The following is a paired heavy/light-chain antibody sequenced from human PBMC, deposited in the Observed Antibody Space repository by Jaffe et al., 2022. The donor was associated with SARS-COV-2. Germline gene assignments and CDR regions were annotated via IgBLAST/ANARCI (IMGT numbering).Heavy chain of an antibody. Sequence: EVQLVESGGGLVKPGGSLRLSCAASGFTFSSYSMNWVRQAPGKGLEWVSSISSSSSYIYYADSVKGRFTISRDNAKNSLYLQMNSLRAEDTAVYYCARDPKTEYSSPPYPNYYYGMDVWGQGTTVTVSS. CDR1: GFTFSSYS. CDR3: ARDPKTEYSSPPYPNYYYGMDV. D-gene: IGHD6-6*01. J-gene: IGHJ6*02. V-gene: IGHV3-21*01. CDR2: ISSSSSYI.
Light chain of an antibody. CDR2: EVS. J-gene: IGLJ2*01. V-gene: IGLV2-8*01. CDR1: SSDVGGYNY. CDR3: SSYAGSNNFRV. Sequence: QSALTQPPSASGSPGQSVTISCTGTSSDVGGYNYVSWYQQHPGKAPKLMIYEVSKRPSGVPDRFSGSKSGNTASLTVSGLQAEDEADYYCSSYAGSNNFRVFGGGTKLTVL.